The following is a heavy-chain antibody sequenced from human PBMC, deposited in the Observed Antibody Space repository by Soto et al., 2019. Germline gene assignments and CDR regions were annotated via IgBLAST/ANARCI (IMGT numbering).Heavy chain of an antibody. CDR3: ARGFGGGSQNKPHYYGMDV. Sequence: ASVKVSCKASGGTFSSYAISWVRQAPGQGLEWMGGIIPIFGTANYAQKFQGRVTITADESTSTAYMELSSLRSEDTAVYYCARGFGGGSQNKPHYYGMDVWGQGTTVTVPS. V-gene: IGHV1-69*13. CDR1: GGTFSSYA. J-gene: IGHJ6*02. D-gene: IGHD3-10*01. CDR2: IIPIFGTA.